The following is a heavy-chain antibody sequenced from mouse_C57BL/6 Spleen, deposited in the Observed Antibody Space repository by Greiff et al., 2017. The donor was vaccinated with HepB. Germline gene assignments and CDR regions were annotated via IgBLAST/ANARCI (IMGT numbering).Heavy chain of an antibody. Sequence: VQLQQPGTELVKPGASVKLSCKASGYTFTSYWMHWVKQRPGQGLEWIGNINPSNGGTNYNEKFKSKATLTVDKSSSTAYMQLSSLTSEDSAVYYCARWDYCSSYGFYAMDYWGQGTSVTVSS. CDR1: GYTFTSYW. CDR3: ARWDYCSSYGFYAMDY. V-gene: IGHV1-53*01. J-gene: IGHJ4*01. CDR2: INPSNGGT. D-gene: IGHD1-1*01.